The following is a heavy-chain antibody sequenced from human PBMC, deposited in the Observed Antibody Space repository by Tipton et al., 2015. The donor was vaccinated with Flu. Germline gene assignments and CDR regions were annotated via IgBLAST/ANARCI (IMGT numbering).Heavy chain of an antibody. CDR1: GLTFSSYW. Sequence: SLRLSCAASGLTFSSYWMHWVRQAPGKGLVWVSGINSDGSSTSYADSVKGRFTVSRDNAKNTLYLQMNSLRAEDTAVYYCARAATGGSVFGNWGQGTLVTVSS. CDR2: INSDGSST. CDR3: ARAATGGSVFGN. V-gene: IGHV3-74*01. J-gene: IGHJ4*02. D-gene: IGHD1-26*01.